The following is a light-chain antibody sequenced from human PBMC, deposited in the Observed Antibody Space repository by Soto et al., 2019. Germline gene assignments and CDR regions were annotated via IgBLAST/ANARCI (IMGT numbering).Light chain of an antibody. Sequence: EIVLTQSPGTLSLSPGERATLSCRASQSVSSNYVAWYQQKPGQTPKVLIYRASSRATGIPDRFSGSGSGTDFTLTISRLEPEDVAMYYCQQYGSSPLTFGGGTKVEIK. CDR2: RAS. J-gene: IGKJ4*01. CDR3: QQYGSSPLT. CDR1: QSVSSNY. V-gene: IGKV3-20*01.